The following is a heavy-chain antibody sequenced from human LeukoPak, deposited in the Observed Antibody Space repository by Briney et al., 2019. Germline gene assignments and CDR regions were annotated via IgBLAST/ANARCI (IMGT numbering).Heavy chain of an antibody. Sequence: GASAKVACKASGYTFATYGFSGVRQAPGQGLEWMGWISAYNGHRTYAQSFQGRVSMTTDSSTNTAYMELRSLRPDDTAVYYCARDQGGGNCDFWGQGSLVTVSS. CDR3: ARDQGGGNCDF. CDR2: ISAYNGHR. J-gene: IGHJ4*02. CDR1: GYTFATYG. D-gene: IGHD2-21*01. V-gene: IGHV1-18*01.